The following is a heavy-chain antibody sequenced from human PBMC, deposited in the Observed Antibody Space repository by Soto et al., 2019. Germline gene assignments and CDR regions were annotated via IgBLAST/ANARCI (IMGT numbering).Heavy chain of an antibody. D-gene: IGHD5-18*01. CDR3: ARDIRGYSRALDY. Sequence: PSQTLSLTCNVSGDSVSSGSYSWTWVRQPPGKGLEWIGNIFYSGTTNYNPSLQNRVTISIDTSKNHYSLKLTSVSPADAALYYCARDIRGYSRALDYWGQGKQVTSPQ. CDR1: GDSVSSGSYS. J-gene: IGHJ4*02. V-gene: IGHV4-61*03. CDR2: IFYSGTT.